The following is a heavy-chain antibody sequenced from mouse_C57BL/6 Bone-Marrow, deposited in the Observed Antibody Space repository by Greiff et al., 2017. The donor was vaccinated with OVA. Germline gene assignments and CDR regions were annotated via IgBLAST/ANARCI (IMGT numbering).Heavy chain of an antibody. CDR1: GYTFTSYW. V-gene: IGHV1-64*01. J-gene: IGHJ4*01. CDR2: IHPNSGST. Sequence: QVQLKQPGAELVKPGASVKLSCKASGYTFTSYWMHWVKQRPGQGLEWIGMIHPNSGSTNYNEKFKSKATLTVDNSSSTAYMQLSSLTSEDSAVYYCARPMDYWGQGTSVTVSS. CDR3: ARPMDY.